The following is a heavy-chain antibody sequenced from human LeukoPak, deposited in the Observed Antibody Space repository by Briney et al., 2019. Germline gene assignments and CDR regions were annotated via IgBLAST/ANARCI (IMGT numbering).Heavy chain of an antibody. CDR3: ARQRITMIVVEGGAFDI. Sequence: SETLSLTCTVSGGSVSNASYYWSWIRQPPGKGLDWIGYVYYSGSTNYNPSLKSRVTISVDTSKNQFSLKLSSVTAADTAVYYCARQRITMIVVEGGAFDIWGQGTMVTVSS. V-gene: IGHV4-61*01. CDR2: VYYSGST. CDR1: GGSVSNASYY. J-gene: IGHJ3*02. D-gene: IGHD3-22*01.